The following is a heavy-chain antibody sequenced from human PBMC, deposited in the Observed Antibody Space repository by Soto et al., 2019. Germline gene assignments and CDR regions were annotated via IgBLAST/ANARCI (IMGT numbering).Heavy chain of an antibody. D-gene: IGHD2-15*01. V-gene: IGHV3-48*01. Sequence: PGGSLRLSCAASGFTFSSYSMNWVRQAPGKGLEWVSYISSSSSTIYYADSVKGRFTISRDNAKNSLYLQMNSLRAEDTAVYYCARGYCSGGSCYDAFDIWGQGTMVTVSS. J-gene: IGHJ3*02. CDR3: ARGYCSGGSCYDAFDI. CDR2: ISSSSSTI. CDR1: GFTFSSYS.